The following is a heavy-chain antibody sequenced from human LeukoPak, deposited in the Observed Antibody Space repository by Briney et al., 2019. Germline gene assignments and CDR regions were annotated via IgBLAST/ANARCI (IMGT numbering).Heavy chain of an antibody. CDR1: GGSISSYY. CDR3: AREGTAGTNLNWFDP. CDR2: IPYSGST. Sequence: SETLSLTCTVSGGSISSYYWSWIRQPPGKGLEWIGYIPYSGSTNFNPSLKSRVTISVDTSKNQFSLKLSSVTAADTAVYYCAREGTAGTNLNWFDPWGQGTLVTVSS. D-gene: IGHD1-1*01. V-gene: IGHV4-59*01. J-gene: IGHJ5*02.